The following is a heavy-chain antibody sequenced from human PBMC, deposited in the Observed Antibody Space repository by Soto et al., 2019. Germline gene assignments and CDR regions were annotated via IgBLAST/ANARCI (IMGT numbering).Heavy chain of an antibody. CDR2: MNPNSGNT. CDR1: GYTFTSYD. CDR3: ARNLWGCSSTGCYHDAFDI. J-gene: IGHJ3*02. Sequence: GASVKVSCKASGYTFTSYDINWVRQATGQGLEWMGWMNPNSGNTGYAQKFQGRVTMTRNTSISTAYMELSSLRSEDTAVYYCARNLWGCSSTGCYHDAFDIWGQGTMVTVSS. D-gene: IGHD2-2*01. V-gene: IGHV1-8*01.